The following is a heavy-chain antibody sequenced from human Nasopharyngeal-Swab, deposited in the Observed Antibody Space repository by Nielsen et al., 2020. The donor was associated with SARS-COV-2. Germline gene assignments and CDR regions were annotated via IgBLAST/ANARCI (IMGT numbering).Heavy chain of an antibody. Sequence: GESLKLSCAASGFLFSASAMHWVRQAPGKGLEWLGRIGDKDHNYATTYGASVKGRFTISRDDSVNTAYLQMDSLNTEDTALYYCTTDYYFDYWGQGTLVTVSS. CDR1: GFLFSASA. CDR2: IGDKDHNYAT. V-gene: IGHV3-73*01. J-gene: IGHJ4*02. CDR3: TTDYYFDY.